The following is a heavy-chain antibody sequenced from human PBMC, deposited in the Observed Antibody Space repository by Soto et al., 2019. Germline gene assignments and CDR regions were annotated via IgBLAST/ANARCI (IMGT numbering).Heavy chain of an antibody. CDR3: ARHRQKYSYSWSFDF. Sequence: SETLSLTCTVSGGSISSSSYYWGWIRQPPGKGLEWIGSIYYSGSTYYNPSLKSRVTISVDTSKNQFSLKLTSVTAADTAVYSCARHRQKYSYSWSFDFWGQGTLVTVSS. CDR1: GGSISSSSYY. CDR2: IYYSGST. J-gene: IGHJ4*02. V-gene: IGHV4-39*01. D-gene: IGHD6-13*01.